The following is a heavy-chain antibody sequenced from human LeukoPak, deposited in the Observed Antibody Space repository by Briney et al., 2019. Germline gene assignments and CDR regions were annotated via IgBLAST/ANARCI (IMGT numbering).Heavy chain of an antibody. CDR2: TSGSGGST. J-gene: IGHJ4*02. CDR1: GISVSYNY. CDR3: ARHGSGYYILYYFDY. Sequence: GGSLRLSCAASGISVSYNYMSWVRQAPGKGLEWVSDTSGSGGSTYYADSVKGRFTISRDNSKNTLYLQMNSLRAEDTAVYYCARHGSGYYILYYFDYWGQGTLVTVSS. V-gene: IGHV3-23*01. D-gene: IGHD3-3*01.